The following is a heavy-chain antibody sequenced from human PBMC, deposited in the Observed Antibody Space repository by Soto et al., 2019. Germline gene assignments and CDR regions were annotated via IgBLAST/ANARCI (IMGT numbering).Heavy chain of an antibody. CDR1: GLNFDDFA. CDR2: ITWNSRVL. Sequence: PGGSLRLSCVGTGLNFDDFAMHWVRQAPGKGLEWVSGITWNSRVLAYADSVKGRFTISRDNSKNTLYLQMNSLRAEDTAVYYCARGQVADHAYFDYWGQGALVTVSS. J-gene: IGHJ4*02. D-gene: IGHD2-15*01. CDR3: ARGQVADHAYFDY. V-gene: IGHV3-9*01.